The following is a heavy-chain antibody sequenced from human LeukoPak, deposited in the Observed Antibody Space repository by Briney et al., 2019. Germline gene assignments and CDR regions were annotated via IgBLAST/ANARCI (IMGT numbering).Heavy chain of an antibody. Sequence: PSETLSLTCTVSGGSISSYYWSWIRQPPGKGLEWIGYIYNSGSTNYDPSLKSRVTISVDTSKNQFSLKLSSVTAADTAVYYCAGTYCGGDCRGYYYHYYMDVWGKGTTVTISS. J-gene: IGHJ6*03. CDR3: AGTYCGGDCRGYYYHYYMDV. CDR1: GGSISSYY. V-gene: IGHV4-59*08. CDR2: IYNSGST. D-gene: IGHD2-21*02.